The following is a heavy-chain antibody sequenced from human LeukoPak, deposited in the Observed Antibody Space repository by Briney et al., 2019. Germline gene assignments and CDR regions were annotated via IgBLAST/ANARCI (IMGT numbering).Heavy chain of an antibody. V-gene: IGHV4-39*07. Sequence: SETLSLTCTVSGGSISSSSYYWGWIRQPPGKGLEWVGSIYYSGSTYYNPSLKSRVTILVDTSKNQFSLKLSSVTAADTAVYYCARTADTAMVHDYWGQGTLVTVSS. CDR2: IYYSGST. CDR1: GGSISSSSYY. D-gene: IGHD5-18*01. J-gene: IGHJ4*02. CDR3: ARTADTAMVHDY.